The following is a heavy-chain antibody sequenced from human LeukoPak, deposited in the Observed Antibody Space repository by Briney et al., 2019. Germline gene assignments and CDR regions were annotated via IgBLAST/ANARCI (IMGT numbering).Heavy chain of an antibody. D-gene: IGHD3-22*01. CDR3: AKVHYYDSSGYLEY. CDR2: ISTEGNNK. Sequence: GGSLRLSCAASGFPFSSYGMHWVRQAPGKGLEWVAVISTEGNNKYYADSVKGRFTISRDNSKDTVYLQMSSPRAEDTAVYYCAKVHYYDSSGYLEYWGQGTLVTVSS. V-gene: IGHV3-30*18. J-gene: IGHJ4*02. CDR1: GFPFSSYG.